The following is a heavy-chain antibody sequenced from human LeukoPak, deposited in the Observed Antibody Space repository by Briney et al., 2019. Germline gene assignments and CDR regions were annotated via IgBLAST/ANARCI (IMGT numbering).Heavy chain of an antibody. Sequence: GGSLRLSXAASGFTVSSNYMSWVRQAPGKGMEWISVIYSGGSTYYADSVKGRFTISRDNSKNTLYLQMNSLRAEDTAVYYCASLPYYYDSSGYDYWGQGTLVTVSS. CDR1: GFTVSSNY. CDR2: IYSGGST. D-gene: IGHD3-22*01. J-gene: IGHJ4*02. CDR3: ASLPYYYDSSGYDY. V-gene: IGHV3-53*01.